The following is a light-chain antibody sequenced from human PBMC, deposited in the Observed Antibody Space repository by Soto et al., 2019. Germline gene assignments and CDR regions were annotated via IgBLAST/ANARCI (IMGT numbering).Light chain of an antibody. J-gene: IGKJ5*01. CDR3: QHYQFGQRTA. V-gene: IGKV3D-15*01. Sequence: SGGGRVTXTWRASQRVSRNLAWYQQKPGQAPRLLIFGASARATGIQERFSGRGSETDFHLTIRSMHPEDLALSSCQHYQFGQRTAFGRGTRLEIK. CDR2: GAS. CDR1: QRVSRN.